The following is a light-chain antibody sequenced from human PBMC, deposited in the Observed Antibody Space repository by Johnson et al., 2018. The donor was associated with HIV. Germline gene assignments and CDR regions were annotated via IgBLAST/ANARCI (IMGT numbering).Light chain of an antibody. CDR2: ENN. Sequence: QSVLTQPPSVSAAPGQKVTISCSGSSSNIGNNYVSWYQQLPGTAPKLLIYENNKRPSGIPERFSGSKSGTSATLGITGLQTGDEADYHCATWDSSLSVYVFGTGTKVTVL. J-gene: IGLJ1*01. V-gene: IGLV1-51*02. CDR3: ATWDSSLSVYV. CDR1: SSNIGNNY.